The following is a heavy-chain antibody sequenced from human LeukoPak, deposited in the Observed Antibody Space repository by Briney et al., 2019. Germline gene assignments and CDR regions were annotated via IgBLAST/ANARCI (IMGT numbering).Heavy chain of an antibody. J-gene: IGHJ4*02. CDR2: IYYSGST. CDR1: GGSISSYY. V-gene: IGHV4-59*01. D-gene: IGHD4-17*01. CDR3: ARERGTTVTNYFDY. Sequence: SETLSLTCTVSGGSISSYYWSWIRQPPGKGLEWIGYIYYSGSTNYNPSLKSRVTISVDTSKNQFSLKLSSVTAAVTAVYYCARERGTTVTNYFDYWGQGTLVTVSS.